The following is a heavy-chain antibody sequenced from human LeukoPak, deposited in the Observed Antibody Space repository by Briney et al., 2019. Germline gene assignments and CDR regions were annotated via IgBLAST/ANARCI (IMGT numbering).Heavy chain of an antibody. V-gene: IGHV3-66*02. J-gene: IGHJ3*02. CDR2: IYSGGST. CDR1: GFTVSSNY. CDR3: ARAPKYYYDSSGQPGAFDI. D-gene: IGHD3-22*01. Sequence: GGSLRLSCAASGFTVSSNYISWVRQAPRKGLEWVSVIYSGGSTYYADSVKGRFTISRDNSKNTLYLQMNSLRAEDTAVYYCARAPKYYYDSSGQPGAFDIWGQGTMVTVSS.